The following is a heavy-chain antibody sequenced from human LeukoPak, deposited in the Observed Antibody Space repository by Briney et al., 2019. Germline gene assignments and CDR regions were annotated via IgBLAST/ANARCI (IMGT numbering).Heavy chain of an antibody. D-gene: IGHD3-10*01. CDR1: GFTFSSYA. V-gene: IGHV3-30*04. CDR3: ARDWRVRSGSFIPSDY. Sequence: PGGSLRLSCAASGFTFSSYAMHWVRQAPGKGLEWVAVISYDGSNKYYADSVKGRFTISRDNSKNTLYLQMNSLRAEDTAVYYCARDWRVRSGSFIPSDYWGQGTLVTVSS. CDR2: ISYDGSNK. J-gene: IGHJ4*02.